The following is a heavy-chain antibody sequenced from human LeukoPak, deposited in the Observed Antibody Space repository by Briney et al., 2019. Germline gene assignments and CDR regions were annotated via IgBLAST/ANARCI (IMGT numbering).Heavy chain of an antibody. J-gene: IGHJ6*03. D-gene: IGHD6-6*01. V-gene: IGHV4-4*07. CDR2: IYTSGST. Sequence: PSETLSLTCTVSGGSISSYYWSWIRQPAGKGLEWIGRIYTSGSTNYNPSLKSRVTMSVDTSKNQFSLKLSSVTAADTAVYYCAREQGEQLVRGSYYYYYMDVWGKGTTVTVSS. CDR1: GGSISSYY. CDR3: AREQGEQLVRGSYYYYYMDV.